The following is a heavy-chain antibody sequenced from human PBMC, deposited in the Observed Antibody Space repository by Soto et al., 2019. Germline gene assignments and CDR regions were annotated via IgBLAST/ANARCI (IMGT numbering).Heavy chain of an antibody. CDR3: ARDFGPYDILTGSAAGY. D-gene: IGHD3-9*01. J-gene: IGHJ4*02. CDR2: ISSSSSYI. V-gene: IGHV3-21*01. Sequence: GGSLRLSCAASGFTFSSYSMNWVRQAPGKGLEWVSSISSSSSYIYYADSVKGRFTISRDNAKNSLYLQMNSLRAEDTAVYYCARDFGPYDILTGSAAGYWGQGTLVTVSS. CDR1: GFTFSSYS.